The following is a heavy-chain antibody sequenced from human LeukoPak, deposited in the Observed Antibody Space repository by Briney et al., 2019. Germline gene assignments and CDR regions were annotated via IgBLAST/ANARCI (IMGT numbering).Heavy chain of an antibody. Sequence: SETLSLTCTVSGGSISSSSYYWGWIRQPPGKGLEWIGSIYYSGSTYYNPSLKSRVTISVDTSKIQFSLKLSSVTAADTAVYYCARASRGSGSKAYYFDYWGQGTLVTVSS. V-gene: IGHV4-39*01. J-gene: IGHJ4*02. CDR3: ARASRGSGSKAYYFDY. CDR2: IYYSGST. D-gene: IGHD3-10*01. CDR1: GGSISSSSYY.